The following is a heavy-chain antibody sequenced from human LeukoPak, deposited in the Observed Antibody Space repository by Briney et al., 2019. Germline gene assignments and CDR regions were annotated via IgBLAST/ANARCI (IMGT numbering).Heavy chain of an antibody. Sequence: WIRQPPRNGLELVGRIKSKTDGGTTHYAAPVKGRFTISRDDSKDKLYLQLNSLKTEDTAVYYCTTDPTYCSGGSCYFPFDYWGQGALVTVSS. V-gene: IGHV3-15*01. CDR2: IKSKTDGGTT. CDR3: TTDPTYCSGGSCYFPFDY. D-gene: IGHD2-15*01. J-gene: IGHJ4*02.